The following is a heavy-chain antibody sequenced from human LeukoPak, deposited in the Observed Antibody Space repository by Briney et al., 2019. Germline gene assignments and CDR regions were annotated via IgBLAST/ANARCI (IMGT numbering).Heavy chain of an antibody. D-gene: IGHD2-21*02. Sequence: GGSLRLSCAASGFTFSSYGMHWVRQSPGKGLGWVAFIRFDGSNKNYAESVKGRFTISRDNSKNTLYLQMNSLRAEDTAVYYCAKDRVSLPPGKPIVVVTAAPLAFDYWGQGTLVTVSS. V-gene: IGHV3-30*02. CDR3: AKDRVSLPPGKPIVVVTAAPLAFDY. J-gene: IGHJ4*02. CDR1: GFTFSSYG. CDR2: IRFDGSNK.